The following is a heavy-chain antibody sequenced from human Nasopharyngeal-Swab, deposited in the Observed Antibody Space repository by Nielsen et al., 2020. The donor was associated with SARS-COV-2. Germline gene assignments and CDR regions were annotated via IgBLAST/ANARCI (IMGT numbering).Heavy chain of an antibody. J-gene: IGHJ4*02. D-gene: IGHD2-15*01. V-gene: IGHV3-73*01. CDR2: VRRKGNNYAT. Sequence: GEALEIPCAASGLTFSSYYMDWVRQAPGKGLGGVGRVRRKGNNYATAYSASVKGRFIIFRDDPTNTAYLQMNSLKTEDTAMYYCTRCGGGCYSGRDYWCQGTLVTVSS. CDR1: GLTFSSYY. CDR3: TRCGGGCYSGRDY.